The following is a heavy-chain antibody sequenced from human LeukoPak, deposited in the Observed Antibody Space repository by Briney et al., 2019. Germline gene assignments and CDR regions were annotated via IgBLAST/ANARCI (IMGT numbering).Heavy chain of an antibody. V-gene: IGHV3-15*05. CDR3: TTDGSTTLSNTFDY. Sequence: VGSLRLSCAVSGITLSNYGMSWVRLAPGKGLEWVGRIKSRNRGETVDYAAPVKGRFTISRDDSKTTVYLQMNSLKTEDTAIYYCTTDGSTTLSNTFDYWGQGTLVTVSS. CDR1: GITLSNYG. D-gene: IGHD1-26*01. J-gene: IGHJ4*02. CDR2: IKSRNRGETV.